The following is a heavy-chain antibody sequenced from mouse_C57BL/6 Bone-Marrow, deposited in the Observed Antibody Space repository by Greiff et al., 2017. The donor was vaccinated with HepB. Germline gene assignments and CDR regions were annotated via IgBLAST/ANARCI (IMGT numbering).Heavy chain of an antibody. CDR1: GYTFTSYG. V-gene: IGHV1-81*01. CDR2: IYPRSGNT. J-gene: IGHJ4*01. D-gene: IGHD3-3*01. Sequence: QVQLQQSGAELARPGASVKLSCKASGYTFTSYGISWVKQRTGQGLEWIGEIYPRSGNTYYNEKFKGKATLTADKSSSTAYMELLSLTSEDSAVYCCARFGDTYSPMDYWGQGTSVTVSS. CDR3: ARFGDTYSPMDY.